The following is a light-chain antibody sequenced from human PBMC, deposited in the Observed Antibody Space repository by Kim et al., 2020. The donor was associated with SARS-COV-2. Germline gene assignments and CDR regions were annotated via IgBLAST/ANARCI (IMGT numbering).Light chain of an antibody. CDR2: AAS. V-gene: IGKV1-39*01. CDR3: QQSYSNPPEYT. Sequence: IQMTQSPSSLSASVGDRVTITCRASQYISNYLNWYQQRPEKAPKVLIYAASILQSGVPPRFSGSGSGTDFTLTISSLQPEDFATYYCQQSYSNPPEYTFGQGTKLEI. J-gene: IGKJ2*01. CDR1: QYISNY.